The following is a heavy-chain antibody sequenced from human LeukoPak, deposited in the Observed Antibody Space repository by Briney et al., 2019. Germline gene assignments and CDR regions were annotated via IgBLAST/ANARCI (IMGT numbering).Heavy chain of an antibody. CDR2: IYYSGST. CDR1: GGSISNYY. Sequence: SDPLSLPCSVSGGSISNYYWSWLRQPPGKAVEWIGYIYYSGSTNYNPSLYSRVSISVDTSKNQFSLELRSVTAADTAVYYCARGGRGYYDSSGYYSFDYWGQGTLVTVSS. V-gene: IGHV4-59*07. J-gene: IGHJ4*02. CDR3: ARGGRGYYDSSGYYSFDY. D-gene: IGHD3-22*01.